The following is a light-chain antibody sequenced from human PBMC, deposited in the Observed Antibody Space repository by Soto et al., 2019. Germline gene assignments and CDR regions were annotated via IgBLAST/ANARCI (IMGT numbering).Light chain of an antibody. J-gene: IGLJ2*01. CDR2: GNS. CDR1: SSNIGAGYD. Sequence: QSVLTQPPSVSGAPGQRVTISCTGSSSNIGAGYDVHWYQQLPGTAPKLLIYGNSNRPSVVPDRFAGSKSGTSASLAMTGLQAEDEADYYCQSYDSSLSGVVFGGGTKLTVL. CDR3: QSYDSSLSGVV. V-gene: IGLV1-40*01.